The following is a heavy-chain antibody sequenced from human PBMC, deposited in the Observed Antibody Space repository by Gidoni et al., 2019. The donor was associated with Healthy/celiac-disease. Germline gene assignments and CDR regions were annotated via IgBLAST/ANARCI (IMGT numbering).Heavy chain of an antibody. V-gene: IGHV3-23*01. CDR3: AKDWGGYCSSTSCSDAFDI. D-gene: IGHD2-2*01. J-gene: IGHJ3*02. CDR2: ISGSGGST. CDR1: GFTFSSYA. Sequence: EVQLLESGGGLVQPGGSLRLSCAASGFTFSSYAMSWVRQAPGKGLEWVSAISGSGGSTYYADSVKGRFTISRDNSKNTLYLQMNSLRAEDTAVYYCAKDWGGYCSSTSCSDAFDIWGQGTMVTVSS.